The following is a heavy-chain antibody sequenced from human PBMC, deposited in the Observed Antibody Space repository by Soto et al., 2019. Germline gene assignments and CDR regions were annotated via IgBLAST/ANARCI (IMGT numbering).Heavy chain of an antibody. Sequence: EVQLVESGGGLVQPGGSLRLSCAASGFTFSTYSLNWVRQAPGKGLEWVSYISGPSSSIYYADSIRGRFTISRDNAKNSLYLQMNSLRDEDTAIYYCARDLTFPATRRGRDVWCQGTTVTVSS. J-gene: IGHJ6*02. D-gene: IGHD2-21*01. CDR2: ISGPSSSI. CDR3: ARDLTFPATRRGRDV. V-gene: IGHV3-48*02. CDR1: GFTFSTYS.